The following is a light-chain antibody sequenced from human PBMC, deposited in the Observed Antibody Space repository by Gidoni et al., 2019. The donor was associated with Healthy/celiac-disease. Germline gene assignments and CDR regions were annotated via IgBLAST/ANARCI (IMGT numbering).Light chain of an antibody. CDR3: QQLNSGT. CDR2: AAS. Sequence: DIQSTPSPSFLSASVGDRVTSACRASQAISSYLAWYQQKPGKAPKLLIYAASTLQSRVPSRFSGSGSWTEFTLTISSLQPEDFATYYCQQLNSGTFGQGTKVEIK. V-gene: IGKV1-9*01. J-gene: IGKJ1*01. CDR1: QAISSY.